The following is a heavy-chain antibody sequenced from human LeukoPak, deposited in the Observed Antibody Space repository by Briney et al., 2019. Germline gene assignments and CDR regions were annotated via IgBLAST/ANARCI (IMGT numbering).Heavy chain of an antibody. CDR1: GGSISSSSYY. D-gene: IGHD3-22*01. J-gene: IGHJ6*03. CDR3: VRDFSGYTYYMDI. V-gene: IGHV4-39*07. Sequence: SETLSLTCTVSGGSISSSSYYWGWIRQPPGKGLEWIGSIYHSGSTYYNPSLKSRVTISVDTSKNQFSLKLSSVTAADTAVYYCVRDFSGYTYYMDIWGKGTTVTVSS. CDR2: IYHSGST.